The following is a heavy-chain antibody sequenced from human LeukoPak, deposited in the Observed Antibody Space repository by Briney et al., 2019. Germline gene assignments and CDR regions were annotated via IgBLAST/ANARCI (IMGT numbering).Heavy chain of an antibody. CDR1: GGTFSSYA. Sequence: SVKVSCKASGGTFSSYAISWVRQAPGQGLEWMGGIIPIFGTANYAQKFQGRVTITADESTSTAYMELSSLRSEDTAVYYCARDGNTMISNDAFDIWGQGTMVTVSS. V-gene: IGHV1-69*13. CDR3: ARDGNTMISNDAFDI. D-gene: IGHD3-22*01. J-gene: IGHJ3*02. CDR2: IIPIFGTA.